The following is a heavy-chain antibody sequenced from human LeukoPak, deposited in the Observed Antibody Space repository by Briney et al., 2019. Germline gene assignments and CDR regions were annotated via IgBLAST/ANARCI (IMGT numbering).Heavy chain of an antibody. V-gene: IGHV1-18*01. D-gene: IGHD1-26*01. CDR3: ARDRDGNSGSYDVDAFDI. CDR1: GYTFTSYG. Sequence: ASVKVSCKASGYTFTSYGISWVRQAPGQGLEWMGWISAYNGNTNYAQKLQGRVTMTTDTSTSTAYMELRSLRSDDTAVYYCARDRDGNSGSYDVDAFDIWGQGTMVTVSS. CDR2: ISAYNGNT. J-gene: IGHJ3*02.